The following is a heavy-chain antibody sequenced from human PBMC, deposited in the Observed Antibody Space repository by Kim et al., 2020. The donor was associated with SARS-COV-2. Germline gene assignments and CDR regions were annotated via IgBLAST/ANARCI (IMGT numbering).Heavy chain of an antibody. CDR3: ARDWHVGATFPDY. CDR1: GFTFSSYS. J-gene: IGHJ4*02. CDR2: ISSSSSYI. D-gene: IGHD1-26*01. Sequence: GGSLRLSCAASGFTFSSYSMNWVRQAPGKGLEWVSSISSSSSYIYYADSVKGRFTISRDNAKNSLYLQMNSLRAEDTAVYYCARDWHVGATFPDYWGQGTLVTVSS. V-gene: IGHV3-21*01.